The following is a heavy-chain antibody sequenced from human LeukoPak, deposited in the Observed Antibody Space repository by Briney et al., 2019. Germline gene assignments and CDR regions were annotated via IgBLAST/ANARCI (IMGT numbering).Heavy chain of an antibody. CDR2: IIVGSGAT. J-gene: IGHJ4*02. CDR1: GFTSTNFA. V-gene: IGHV1-58*01. D-gene: IGHD2-8*01. CDR3: AADLSNPRMGSSYLDS. Sequence: GASVKVSCKASGFTSTNFAAQWVRQARGQRLEWIGWIIVGSGATKCAQDFQERVTITRDLSTSTLYMELRSLTSEDTAVYYCAADLSNPRMGSSYLDSWGQGTLVTVFS.